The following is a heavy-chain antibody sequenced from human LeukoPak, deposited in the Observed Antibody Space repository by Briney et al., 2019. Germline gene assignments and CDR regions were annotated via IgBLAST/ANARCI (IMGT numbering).Heavy chain of an antibody. J-gene: IGHJ6*02. D-gene: IGHD2-2*01. Sequence: GGSLRLSCAASGFTFSSYWMSWVRQAPGKGLEWVANIKQDGSEEYYVDSVKGRFTISRDNAKNSLYLQMNSLRAEDTAVYYCARDGVKRYCSSTSCHYYYYGMDVWGQGTTVTVSS. CDR1: GFTFSSYW. CDR3: ARDGVKRYCSSTSCHYYYYGMDV. V-gene: IGHV3-7*01. CDR2: IKQDGSEE.